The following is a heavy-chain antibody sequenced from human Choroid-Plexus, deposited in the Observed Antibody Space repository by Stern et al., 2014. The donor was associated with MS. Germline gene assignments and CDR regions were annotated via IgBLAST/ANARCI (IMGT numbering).Heavy chain of an antibody. V-gene: IGHV3-30*18. D-gene: IGHD3-16*01. CDR2: ISYDGSK. Sequence: VQLVESGGGVVQPGRPLRLSCAASGFSFSSFGMHWVRQAPGKGLEWVALISYDGSKDYADSVKGRFAISRDNSKNTLYLQMNRLRAEDTAVYFCAKDRQFLTFFLDFWGQGSLVTVSS. J-gene: IGHJ4*02. CDR3: AKDRQFLTFFLDF. CDR1: GFSFSSFG.